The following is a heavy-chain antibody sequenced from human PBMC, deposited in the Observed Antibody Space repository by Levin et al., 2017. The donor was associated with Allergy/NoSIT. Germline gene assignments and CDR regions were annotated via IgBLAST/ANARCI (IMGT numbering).Heavy chain of an antibody. CDR3: ATAVDTAMVDYYYYGMDV. V-gene: IGHV1-69*02. Sequence: KISCKASGGTFSSYTISWVRQAPGQGLEWMGRIIPILGIANYAQKFQGRVTITADKSTSTAYMELSSLRSEDTAVYYCATAVDTAMVDYYYYGMDVWGQGTTVTVSS. D-gene: IGHD5-18*01. CDR2: IIPILGIA. CDR1: GGTFSSYT. J-gene: IGHJ6*02.